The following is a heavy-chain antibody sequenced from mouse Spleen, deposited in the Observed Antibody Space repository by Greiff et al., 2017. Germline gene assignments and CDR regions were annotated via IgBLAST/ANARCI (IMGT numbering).Heavy chain of an antibody. CDR2: IHPNSGST. J-gene: IGHJ3*01. CDR1: GYTFTSYW. D-gene: IGHD2-4*01. Sequence: QVQLQQPGAELVKPGASVKLSCKASGYTFTSYWMHWVKQRPGQGLEWIGMIHPNSGSTNYNEKFKSKATLTVDKSSSTAYMQLSSLTSEDSAVYYCAIYDYDPWFAYWGQGTLVTVSA. V-gene: IGHV1-64*01. CDR3: AIYDYDPWFAY.